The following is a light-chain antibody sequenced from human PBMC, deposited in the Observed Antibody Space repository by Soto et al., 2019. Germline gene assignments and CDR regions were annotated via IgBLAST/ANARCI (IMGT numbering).Light chain of an antibody. CDR3: QQYANWPPWT. V-gene: IGKV3-15*01. Sequence: IVITQSPYILAVSPWETVTLSCRASQSLSDNLAWYQQKPGQAPRLLIFRASSRASGVPARFSGGGSGTEFTLTISTLQSEDFAVYYCQQYANWPPWTFGPGTKVDIK. CDR2: RAS. CDR1: QSLSDN. J-gene: IGKJ1*01.